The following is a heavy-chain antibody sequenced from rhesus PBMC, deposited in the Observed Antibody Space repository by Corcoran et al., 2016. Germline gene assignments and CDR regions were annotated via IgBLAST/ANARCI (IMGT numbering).Heavy chain of an antibody. CDR2: IYGSRGST. CDR1: GGSISSGYD. J-gene: IGHJ4*01. V-gene: IGHV4-76*01. CDR3: ARDKGCSGGVCYTEIDY. D-gene: IGHD2-39*02. Sequence: QVQLQESGPGVVKPSETLSLTCAVSGGSISSGYDWSCIRQPPGLGLEWIGYIYGSRGSTNYRPALKNGVNMSKDASQDQFSRVLSYVTAEDQAVYYCARDKGCSGGVCYTEIDYWGQGVLVTVSS.